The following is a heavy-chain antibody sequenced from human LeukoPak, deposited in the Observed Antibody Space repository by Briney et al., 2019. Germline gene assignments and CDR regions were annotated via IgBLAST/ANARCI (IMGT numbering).Heavy chain of an antibody. CDR3: ARGAPGDYDFWSGYLFDY. D-gene: IGHD3-3*01. CDR1: GGTFSSYT. Sequence: GSSVEVSCKASGGTFSSYTISWVRQAPGQGLEWMGRIIPILGIANYAQKFQGRVTITADKSTSTAYMELSSLRSEDTAVYYCARGAPGDYDFWSGYLFDYWGQGTLVTVSS. J-gene: IGHJ4*02. V-gene: IGHV1-69*02. CDR2: IIPILGIA.